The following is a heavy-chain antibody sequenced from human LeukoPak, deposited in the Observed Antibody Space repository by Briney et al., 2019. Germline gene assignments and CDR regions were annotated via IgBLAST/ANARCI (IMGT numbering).Heavy chain of an antibody. CDR3: ASLYYYDSSGYFSLDAFDI. D-gene: IGHD3-22*01. V-gene: IGHV4-39*01. CDR1: GGSISSSSYY. J-gene: IGHJ3*02. Sequence: SETLSLTCTVSGGSISSSSYYWGWIRQPPGKGLEWIGSIYYSGSTYYNPSLKSRVTISVDTSKNQFSPKLSSVTAADTAVYYCASLYYYDSSGYFSLDAFDIWGQGTMVTVSS. CDR2: IYYSGST.